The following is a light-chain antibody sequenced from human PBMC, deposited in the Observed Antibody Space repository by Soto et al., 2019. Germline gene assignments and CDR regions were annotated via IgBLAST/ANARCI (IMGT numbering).Light chain of an antibody. Sequence: QPALTQPASVSGSPGQSITISCSGTSSDVGSYNHVAWYQQFPGKTPKLIIYEVTYRPSGVSHRFSASKSGNTASLTISRLQAEDEADYYCISYTGSSTSYVFGTGTKVTVL. CDR1: SSDVGSYNH. V-gene: IGLV2-14*01. CDR2: EVT. J-gene: IGLJ1*01. CDR3: ISYTGSSTSYV.